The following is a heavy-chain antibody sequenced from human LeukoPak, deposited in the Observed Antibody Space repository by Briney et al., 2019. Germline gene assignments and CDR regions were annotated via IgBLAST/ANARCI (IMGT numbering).Heavy chain of an antibody. J-gene: IGHJ4*02. CDR2: ISNFGGST. Sequence: GGSLRLYCAASGFTFSSYSMKWVRQAPGKGLEWVSAISNFGGSTYYADSVKGRFTISRDNSKNTLYLQMNSLRAEDTAVYYCAKGEAVADPFDYWGQGTLVTVSS. D-gene: IGHD6-19*01. CDR3: AKGEAVADPFDY. V-gene: IGHV3-23*01. CDR1: GFTFSSYS.